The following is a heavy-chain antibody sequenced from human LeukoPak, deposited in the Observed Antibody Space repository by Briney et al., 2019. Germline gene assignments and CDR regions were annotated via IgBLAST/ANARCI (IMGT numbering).Heavy chain of an antibody. CDR2: ISTSGSIT. D-gene: IGHD3-16*01. CDR3: ARDRQFRLHDP. CDR1: GFTFSDYY. Sequence: GGSLRLSCTASGFTFSDYYMTWIRQAPGKGLEWLAYISTSGSITSYVDSVRGRFTISRDNAKNSLYLQIDSLRAEDTAMYYCARDRQFRLHDPWGQGNLVTVSS. V-gene: IGHV3-11*01. J-gene: IGHJ5*02.